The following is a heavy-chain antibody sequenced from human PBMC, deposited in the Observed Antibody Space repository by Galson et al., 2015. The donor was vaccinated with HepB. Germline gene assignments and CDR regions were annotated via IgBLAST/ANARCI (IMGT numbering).Heavy chain of an antibody. D-gene: IGHD3-22*01. J-gene: IGHJ4*02. CDR3: VANKDYYDSSGYYPARRPFDY. V-gene: IGHV1-18*01. CDR1: GYTFTSYG. Sequence: SVKVSCKASGYTFTSYGISWVRQAPGQGPEWMGWISAYNGNTNFPQKLQGRVTLTTDRSTSTAYMELRSLRSDDTAVYYCVANKDYYDSSGYYPARRPFDYWGQGTLVTVSS. CDR2: ISAYNGNT.